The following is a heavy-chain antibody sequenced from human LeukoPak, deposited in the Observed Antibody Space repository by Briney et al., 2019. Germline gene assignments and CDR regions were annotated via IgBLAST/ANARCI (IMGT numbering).Heavy chain of an antibody. J-gene: IGHJ4*02. Sequence: GGSLRLSCADSGFTFSSYAMRWVRQAPGKGLEWVSGINDISTDRYYADSVRGRFSISRDNSKNTLYLQMNSLRAEDTAVYYCAKEVSSSWSHWGQGTLVTVSS. CDR3: AKEVSSSWSH. D-gene: IGHD6-13*01. CDR2: INDISTDR. V-gene: IGHV3-23*01. CDR1: GFTFSSYA.